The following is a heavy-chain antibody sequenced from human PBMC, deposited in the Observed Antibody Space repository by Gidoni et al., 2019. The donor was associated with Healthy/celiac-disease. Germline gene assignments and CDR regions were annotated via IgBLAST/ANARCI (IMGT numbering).Heavy chain of an antibody. CDR1: GGSISSSSYY. V-gene: IGHV4-39*01. D-gene: IGHD3-3*01. J-gene: IGHJ6*02. Sequence: QLQLQESGPGLVQPSETLSLTCTVSGGSISSSSYYWGWIRQPPGKGLEWIGSIYYSGSTYYNPSLKSRVTISVDTSKNQFSLKLSSVTAADTAVYYCARHKGYDFWSGYYGMDVWGQGTTVTVSS. CDR3: ARHKGYDFWSGYYGMDV. CDR2: IYYSGST.